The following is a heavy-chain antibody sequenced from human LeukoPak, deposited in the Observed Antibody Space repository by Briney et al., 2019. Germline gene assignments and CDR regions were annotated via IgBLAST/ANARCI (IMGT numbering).Heavy chain of an antibody. J-gene: IGHJ6*03. D-gene: IGHD5-12*01. CDR1: GHSITSGYY. CDR3: XXXXXXXXXSXYSGXXYYMEV. CDR2: ISHSGSA. V-gene: IGHV4-38-2*01. Sequence: SETLSLTCAVSGHSITSGYYWGWIRQSPGKGLEWIASISHSGSATSNPSLKSRVDIFLEMSKNQFSLELRSVTAADTAIYYCXXXXXXXXXSXYSGXXYYMEVWGKGTTVTVSS.